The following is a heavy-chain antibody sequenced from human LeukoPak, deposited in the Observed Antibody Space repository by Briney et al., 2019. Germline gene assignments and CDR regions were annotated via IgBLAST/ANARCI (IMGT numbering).Heavy chain of an antibody. J-gene: IGHJ6*03. D-gene: IGHD3-10*01. Sequence: PGGSLRLSCAASGFTFSSYAMSWVRQAPGKGLEWVSAISGSGGSTYYADSVKGRFTISRDNSKNTLYLQMNSLRAEDTAVYYCAKAEYYYGSEYYYYYHMDVWGKGTTVTVSS. CDR1: GFTFSSYA. CDR3: AKAEYYYGSEYYYYYHMDV. CDR2: ISGSGGST. V-gene: IGHV3-23*01.